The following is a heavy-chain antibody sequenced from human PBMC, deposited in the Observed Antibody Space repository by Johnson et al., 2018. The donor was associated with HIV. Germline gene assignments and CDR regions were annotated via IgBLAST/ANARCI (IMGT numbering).Heavy chain of an antibody. CDR2: IKQDGSEK. CDR1: GFTLSSYW. J-gene: IGHJ3*02. CDR3: GQSGRWYSSDWYGVLDM. Sequence: VQLVESGGGLVQPGGSLRLSCGASGFTLSSYWMSWVRQAPGKGLEWVANIKQDGSEKYYVDSVKGRFTISRDNAKNSWYLQMNSLRAEDTAVDYCGQSGRWYSSDWYGVLDMWGQGTMVTVSS. D-gene: IGHD6-19*01. V-gene: IGHV3-7*01.